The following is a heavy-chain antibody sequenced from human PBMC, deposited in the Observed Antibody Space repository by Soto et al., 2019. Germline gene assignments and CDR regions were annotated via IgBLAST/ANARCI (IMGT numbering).Heavy chain of an antibody. CDR1: GGTFNNYV. J-gene: IGHJ4*02. Sequence: QVQLVQSGAEVKKPGSSVKVSCKASGGTFNNYVINWVRQAPGQGLEWMGGIIPIFGTANYAQKFQGRVTITADKSTSKAYMELNSLRSEDTAVYYCAGRCDSTSCLAHFDYLVQGTLVTVSS. D-gene: IGHD2-2*01. V-gene: IGHV1-69*06. CDR2: IIPIFGTA. CDR3: AGRCDSTSCLAHFDY.